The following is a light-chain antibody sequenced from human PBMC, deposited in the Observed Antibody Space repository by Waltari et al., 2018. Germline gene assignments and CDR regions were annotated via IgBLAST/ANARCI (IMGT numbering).Light chain of an antibody. V-gene: IGKV3-15*01. CDR2: GAS. Sequence: EIVMTQSPATLSVSPGERATLSCRASQSLSSHLAWYQQKPGQAPRLLIYGASTRATGIPARFSGSGSGTEFTLTISSLQSEDFAVYYCQQYNNWPPWTFGQGTKVEIK. CDR3: QQYNNWPPWT. J-gene: IGKJ1*01. CDR1: QSLSSH.